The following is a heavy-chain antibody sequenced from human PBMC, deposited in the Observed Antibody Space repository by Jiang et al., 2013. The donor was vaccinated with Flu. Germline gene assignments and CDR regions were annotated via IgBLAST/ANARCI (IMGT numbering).Heavy chain of an antibody. Sequence: SGAEVKKPGASVKVSCKASGYTFTGYYMHWVRQAPGQGLEWMGWINPNSGGTNYAQKFQGWVTMTRDTSISTAYMELSRLRSDDTAVYYCARVPSKTAWNSEGDAFDIWGQGTMVTVSS. J-gene: IGHJ3*02. V-gene: IGHV1-2*04. CDR1: GYTFTGYY. D-gene: IGHD1-7*01. CDR3: ARVPSKTAWNSEGDAFDI. CDR2: INPNSGGT.